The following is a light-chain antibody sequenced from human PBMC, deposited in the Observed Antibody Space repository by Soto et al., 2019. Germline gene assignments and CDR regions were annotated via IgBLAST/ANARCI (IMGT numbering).Light chain of an antibody. CDR3: QQRKNWPQIT. J-gene: IGKJ5*01. Sequence: EIELTQSPATLSLSPGETATLSCRASQNVDKFLAWYQQRPGQPPRLLIFDSSNRATGVPVRFSGSGSGTVFTLTIGSLEPEDSAVYYCQQRKNWPQITLGQGTRLEIK. CDR1: QNVDKF. CDR2: DSS. V-gene: IGKV3-11*01.